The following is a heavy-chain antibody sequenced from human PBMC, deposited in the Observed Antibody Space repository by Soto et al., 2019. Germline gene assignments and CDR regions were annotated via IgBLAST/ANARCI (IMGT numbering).Heavy chain of an antibody. CDR2: ISAYNGNT. CDR3: ARGGLEYYDILTGYSPKGYWYFDL. D-gene: IGHD3-9*01. V-gene: IGHV1-18*01. J-gene: IGHJ2*01. Sequence: ASVKVSCKASGYTFTSYNINWVRQAPGQGPEWMGWISAYNGNTNYAQKFQGRVTMTTDTSTSTAYMELRSLRSDDTAVYYCARGGLEYYDILTGYSPKGYWYFDLWGRGTLVTVSS. CDR1: GYTFTSYN.